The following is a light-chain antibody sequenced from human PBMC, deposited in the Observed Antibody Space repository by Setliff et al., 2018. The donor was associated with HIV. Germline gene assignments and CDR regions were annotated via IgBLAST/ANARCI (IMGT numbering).Light chain of an antibody. CDR2: GNS. CDR3: QSYDSSLSGYV. J-gene: IGLJ1*01. Sequence: QSVLTQPPSVSGAPGQRVTTSCTGSRSNIGAGYDVQWYQQLPGTAPKLVMFGNSNRPSGVPDRFSDSKSGTSASLAISGLQAEDEADYYCQSYDSSLSGYVFGTGTKVTVL. CDR1: RSNIGAGYD. V-gene: IGLV1-40*01.